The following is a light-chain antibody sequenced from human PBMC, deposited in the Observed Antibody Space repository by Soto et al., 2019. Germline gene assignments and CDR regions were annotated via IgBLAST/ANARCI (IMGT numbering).Light chain of an antibody. CDR2: NVI. CDR1: SSDVGGYIF. Sequence: QSVLTQPRSVSGSPGQSVTISCTGTSSDVGGYIFVYWYQHHPGKAPRLIIYNVIQRPSGVPDRFSASKSDNTASLTISGLQAEDEADYYCCSYAGSYTYVFGTGTKVTVL. J-gene: IGLJ1*01. CDR3: CSYAGSYTYV. V-gene: IGLV2-11*01.